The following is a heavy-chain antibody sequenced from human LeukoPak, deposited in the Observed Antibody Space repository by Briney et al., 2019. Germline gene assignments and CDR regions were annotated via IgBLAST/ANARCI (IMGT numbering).Heavy chain of an antibody. J-gene: IGHJ4*02. V-gene: IGHV4-30-2*01. CDR1: GGSISSGGYS. Sequence: PSQTLSLTCAVSGGSISSGGYSWSWIRQPPGKGLEWIGYIYHSGSTYYNPSLKSRVTISVDRSKNQFSLKLSSVIAADTAVYYCARGLGVTIIDYWGQGTLVTVSS. D-gene: IGHD3-9*01. CDR3: ARGLGVTIIDY. CDR2: IYHSGST.